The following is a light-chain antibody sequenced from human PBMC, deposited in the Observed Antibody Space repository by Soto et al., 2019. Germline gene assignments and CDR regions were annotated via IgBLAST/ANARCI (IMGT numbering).Light chain of an antibody. J-gene: IGKJ1*01. Sequence: EIVLTQSPGTLSLSPGERATLSCRASQSVSSTYLAWYQQKPGQAPRLLIYGASNRATGIPDRFSGSASGTDFTLTISRLEPEDFAVYYCQHYGSSLWTFGQGTKVEIK. CDR1: QSVSSTY. V-gene: IGKV3-20*01. CDR3: QHYGSSLWT. CDR2: GAS.